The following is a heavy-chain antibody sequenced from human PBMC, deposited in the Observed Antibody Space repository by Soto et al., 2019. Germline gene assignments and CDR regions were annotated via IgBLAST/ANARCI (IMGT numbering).Heavy chain of an antibody. V-gene: IGHV4-30-2*01. CDR1: GGSISSGGYS. CDR2: IYHSGST. Sequence: SETLSFTCAVSGGSISSGGYSWSWIRQPPGKGLEWIGYIYHSGSTYYNPSLKSRVTISVDRSKNQFSLKLSSVTAADTAVYYCARDVDSSGMFDYWGQGTLVTVSS. D-gene: IGHD3-22*01. CDR3: ARDVDSSGMFDY. J-gene: IGHJ4*02.